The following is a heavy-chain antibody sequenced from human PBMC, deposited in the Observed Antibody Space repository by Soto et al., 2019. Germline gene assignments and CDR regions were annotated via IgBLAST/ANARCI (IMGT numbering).Heavy chain of an antibody. CDR2: IYYSGST. CDR1: GGSISSSSYY. CDR3: ARQRVYYYGMDV. V-gene: IGHV4-39*01. Sequence: SETLSLTCTVSGGSISSSSYYWGWIRQPPGKGLEWIGSIYYSGSTYYNPSLKSRVTISVDTSKNQFSLKLSSVTAADTAVHYCARQRVYYYGMDVWGQGTTVTVSS. J-gene: IGHJ6*02.